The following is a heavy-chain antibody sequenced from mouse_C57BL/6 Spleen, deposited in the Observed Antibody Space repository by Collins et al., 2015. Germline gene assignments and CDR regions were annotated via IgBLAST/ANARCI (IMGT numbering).Heavy chain of an antibody. J-gene: IGHJ4*01. CDR2: IDPSDSET. CDR1: GYTFTSYW. CDR3: ASNPYYDLGGYAMDY. V-gene: IGHV1-52*01. D-gene: IGHD2-4*01. Sequence: QVQLQQPGAELVRPGSSVKLSCKASGYTFTSYWMHWVKQRPIQGLEWIGNIDPSDSETHYNQKFKDKATLTVDKSSSTAYMQLSSLTSEDSAVYYCASNPYYDLGGYAMDYWGQGTSVTVSS.